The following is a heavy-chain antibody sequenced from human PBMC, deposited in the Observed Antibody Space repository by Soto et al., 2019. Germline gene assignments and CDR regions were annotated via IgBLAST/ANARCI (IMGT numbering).Heavy chain of an antibody. Sequence: SETLSLTCAVYGGSFSGYYWSWIRQPPGKGLEWIGEINHSGSTNYNPSLKSRVTISVDTSKNQFSLKLSSVTAADTAVYYCATGGGTVTTAGSYWGQGTLVTVSS. CDR1: GGSFSGYY. CDR2: INHSGST. D-gene: IGHD4-17*01. J-gene: IGHJ4*02. V-gene: IGHV4-34*01. CDR3: ATGGGTVTTAGSY.